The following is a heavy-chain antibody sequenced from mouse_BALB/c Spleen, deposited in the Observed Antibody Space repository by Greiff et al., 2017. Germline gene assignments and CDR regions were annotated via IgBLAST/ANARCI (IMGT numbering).Heavy chain of an antibody. Sequence: EVQLVESGGGLVKPGGSLKLSCAASGFTFSSYTMSWVRQTPEKRLEWVATISSGGSYTYYPDSVKGRFTISRDNAKNTLYLQMSSLKSEDTAMYYCTREAYMDYWGQGTSVTVSS. CDR3: TREAYMDY. V-gene: IGHV5-6-4*01. J-gene: IGHJ4*01. CDR2: ISSGGSYT. D-gene: IGHD6-5*01. CDR1: GFTFSSYT.